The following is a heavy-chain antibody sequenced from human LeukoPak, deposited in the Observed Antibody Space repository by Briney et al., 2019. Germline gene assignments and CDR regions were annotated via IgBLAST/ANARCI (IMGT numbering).Heavy chain of an antibody. D-gene: IGHD4-23*01. CDR1: GFTFSNYE. J-gene: IGHJ4*02. CDR3: ARGYGGGDY. CDR2: ISISGSTI. V-gene: IGHV3-48*03. Sequence: GGSLRLSCAASGFTFSNYEMNWARQAPGKGLEWVSYISISGSTIYYADSVKGRFTISRDNAKNSLYLQMNSLRADDTAVYYCARGYGGGDYWGQGTLVTVSS.